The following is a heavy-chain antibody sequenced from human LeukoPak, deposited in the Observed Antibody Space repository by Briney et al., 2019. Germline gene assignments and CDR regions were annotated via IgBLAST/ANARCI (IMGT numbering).Heavy chain of an antibody. V-gene: IGHV4-59*01. J-gene: IGHJ2*01. CDR2: IYYSGST. Sequence: TSETLSLTCTVSGGSIRSYYWSWIRQPPGKGLEWIGYIYYSGSTNYNPSLKSRVTISVDTSKNQFSLKLSSVTAADTAVYYCARGAYYDSSGYYLPYWYFDLWGRGTLVTVSS. CDR1: GGSIRSYY. CDR3: ARGAYYDSSGYYLPYWYFDL. D-gene: IGHD3-22*01.